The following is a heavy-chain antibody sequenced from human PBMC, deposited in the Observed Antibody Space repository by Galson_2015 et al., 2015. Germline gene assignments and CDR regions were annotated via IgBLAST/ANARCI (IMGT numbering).Heavy chain of an antibody. J-gene: IGHJ4*02. V-gene: IGHV1-3*01. CDR3: ARGPSDSGSATTVEVY. Sequence: SVKVSCKASGYTFTSYAMHWVRQAPGQRLEWMGWINAGNGNTKYSQKFQGRVTMTTDTSTSTAYMELRSLRSDDTAVYYCARGPSDSGSATTVEVYWGQGTLVTVSS. CDR2: INAGNGNT. D-gene: IGHD1-26*01. CDR1: GYTFTSYA.